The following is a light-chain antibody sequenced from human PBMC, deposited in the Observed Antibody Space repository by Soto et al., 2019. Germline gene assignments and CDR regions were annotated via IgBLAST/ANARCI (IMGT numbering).Light chain of an antibody. CDR3: QQLYTYPHT. V-gene: IGKV1-9*01. J-gene: IGKJ2*01. CDR1: QGVMDS. Sequence: IQVTQSPAVLSSSVGERATITCRTSQGVMDSFAWYQQKSGKAPRLLIYAISSLHTGVPSRFSGSGSATEFTLTISNLQPEDFASYFCQQLYTYPHTFGLGTQLQI. CDR2: AIS.